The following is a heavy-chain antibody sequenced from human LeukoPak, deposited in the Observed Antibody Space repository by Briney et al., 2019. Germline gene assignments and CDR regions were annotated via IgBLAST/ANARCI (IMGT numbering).Heavy chain of an antibody. D-gene: IGHD3-3*01. CDR1: GGSISSYY. CDR3: ARVRITIFGVVSTFDP. CDR2: IYYSGST. V-gene: IGHV4-59*01. Sequence: PSETLSLTCTVSGGSISSYYWSWIRQPPGKGLEWIGYIYYSGSTNYNPSLKSRVTISVDTSKNQFSLKLSSVTAADTAVYYCARVRITIFGVVSTFDPWGQGTLVTVSS. J-gene: IGHJ5*02.